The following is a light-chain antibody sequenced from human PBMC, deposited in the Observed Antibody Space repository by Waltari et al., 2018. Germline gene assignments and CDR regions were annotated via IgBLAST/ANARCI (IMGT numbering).Light chain of an antibody. CDR3: QQYNNWPPGT. J-gene: IGKJ1*01. CDR1: QTLGRS. Sequence: ETVVTQSPAPLSVSPGERATLSCRTSQTLGRSLAWYQQIPGQAPRLVIYCASIRATCMPARFSGSGSETEFALTISGLQSEDFAVYYCQQYNNWPPGTFGQGTKVEI. CDR2: CAS. V-gene: IGKV3-15*01.